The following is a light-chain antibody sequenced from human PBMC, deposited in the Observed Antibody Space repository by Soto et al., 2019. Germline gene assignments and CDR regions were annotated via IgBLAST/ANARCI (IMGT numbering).Light chain of an antibody. CDR3: QQADTFPIT. Sequence: DIQMTQSPSTLSGSVGDRVTITCRASQTISSWFAWYQQKPGKAPKLLIYKASTLKSGVPSRFSGSGFGTDFTLTISSLQPEDSAIYYCQQADTFPITFGQGTRLEIK. CDR1: QTISSW. V-gene: IGKV1-5*03. J-gene: IGKJ5*01. CDR2: KAS.